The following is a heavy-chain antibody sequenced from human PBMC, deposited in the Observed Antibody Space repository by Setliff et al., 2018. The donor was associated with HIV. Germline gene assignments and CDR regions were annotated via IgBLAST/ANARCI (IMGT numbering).Heavy chain of an antibody. J-gene: IGHJ6*03. D-gene: IGHD1-26*01. Sequence: SETLSLTCTVSGGSISSSSYYWGWIRQPPGKGLEWIGSIYYSGSTYYNPSLKSRVTISLEMSKNQFSLKLSSVTAADTAVYFCARVASEQVLLYYYYYMDVWGKGTSVTVSS. CDR1: GGSISSSSYY. CDR2: IYYSGST. V-gene: IGHV4-39*07. CDR3: ARVASEQVLLYYYYYMDV.